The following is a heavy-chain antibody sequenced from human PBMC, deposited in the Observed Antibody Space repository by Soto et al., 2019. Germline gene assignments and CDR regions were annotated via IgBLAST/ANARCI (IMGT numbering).Heavy chain of an antibody. J-gene: IGHJ3*02. CDR1: GYTFTSYY. CDR2: ISPSDGDT. CDR3: ASRRPSDDSGVYFCEI. Sequence: ASVKVSCKASGYTFTSYYMHWVRQAPGQGLEWMGIISPSDGDTRYPQKFQGRVTMTRDTSTSTVYMELTSLRSEDTALYYRASRRPSDDSGVYFCEIWGQ. V-gene: IGHV1-46*01. D-gene: IGHD3-22*01.